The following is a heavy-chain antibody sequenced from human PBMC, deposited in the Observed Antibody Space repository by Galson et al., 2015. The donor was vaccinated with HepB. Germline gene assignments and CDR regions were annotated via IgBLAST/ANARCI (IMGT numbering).Heavy chain of an antibody. J-gene: IGHJ6*03. CDR1: GFTFSSYS. V-gene: IGHV3-21*01. D-gene: IGHD2-2*01. CDR2: ISSSSSYI. CDR3: AIFNTEYQLITRLYYYYYYMDV. Sequence: SLRLSCAASGFTFSSYSMNWVRQAPGKGLEWVSSISSSSSYISYADSVKGRFTISRDNAKNSLYLQMNSLRAEDTAVYYCAIFNTEYQLITRLYYYYYYMDVWGKWTTVTVSS.